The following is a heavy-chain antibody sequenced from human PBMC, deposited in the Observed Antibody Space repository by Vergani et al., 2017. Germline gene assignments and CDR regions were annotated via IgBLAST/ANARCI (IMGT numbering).Heavy chain of an antibody. V-gene: IGHV1-69-2*01. CDR3: ATPQTVTTGGMEV. CDR2: VDPEDGET. J-gene: IGHJ6*02. D-gene: IGHD4-17*01. CDR1: GYTFTDHY. Sequence: EVQLVQSGAEVKKPGATMKISCKVSGYTFTDHYMHWVKQAPGKGLEWMGLVDPEDGETIYAEKLKGRVTIAADKSTDTAHLELSSLRSEDTAVYYCATPQTVTTGGMEVWGQGTTVIVSS.